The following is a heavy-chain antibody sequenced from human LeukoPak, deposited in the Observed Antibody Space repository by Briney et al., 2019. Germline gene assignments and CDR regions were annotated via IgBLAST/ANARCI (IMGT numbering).Heavy chain of an antibody. CDR2: ISSSSSTI. D-gene: IGHD3-9*01. CDR3: ASGELRYFDWYSD. J-gene: IGHJ4*02. V-gene: IGHV3-48*04. CDR1: GFTFSSYG. Sequence: GGSLRLSCAASGFTFSSYGMHWVRQAPGKGLEWVSYISSSSSTIYYADSVKGRFTISRDNAKNSLYLQMNSLRAEDTAVYYCASGELRYFDWYSDWGQGTLVTVSS.